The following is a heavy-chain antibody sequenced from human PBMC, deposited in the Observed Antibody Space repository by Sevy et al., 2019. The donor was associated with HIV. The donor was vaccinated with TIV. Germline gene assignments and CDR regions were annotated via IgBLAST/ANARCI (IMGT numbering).Heavy chain of an antibody. CDR3: ARGRATLPYYYYYYYGMDV. J-gene: IGHJ6*02. CDR2: INHSGST. CDR1: GGSFSGYY. Sequence: SETLSLTCAVYGGSFSGYYWSWIRQPPGKGLEWIGEINHSGSTNYNTSLKSRVTISVDTSKNQFSLKLSSVTAADTAVYYCARGRATLPYYYYYYYGMDVWGQGTTVTVSS. D-gene: IGHD5-12*01. V-gene: IGHV4-34*01.